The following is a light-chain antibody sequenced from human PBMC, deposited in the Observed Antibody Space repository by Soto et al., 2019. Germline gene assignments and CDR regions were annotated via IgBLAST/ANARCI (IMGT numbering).Light chain of an antibody. CDR2: DVS. CDR1: SSDVGAYDY. V-gene: IGLV2-14*03. CDR3: ASYTTTSTVV. J-gene: IGLJ2*01. Sequence: QSALTQPASVSGSPGQSITISCTGTSSDVGAYDYVSWFQQYPGKAPKLMIYDVSSRPSGVSDRFSGSKSGNTASLAISGLQAEDEADYYCASYTTTSTVVFGGGTKVTVL.